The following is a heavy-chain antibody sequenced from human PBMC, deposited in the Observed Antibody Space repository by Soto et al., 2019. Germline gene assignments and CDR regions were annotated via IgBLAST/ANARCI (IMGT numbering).Heavy chain of an antibody. V-gene: IGHV1-18*01. J-gene: IGHJ4*02. CDR1: GYKFTSDG. Sequence: QVQLVQSGAEVKKSGASVKVSCKASGYKFTSDGFSWVRQAPGQGLEWMGWISAYNGNTNYAQKFQGRVIMSTDTSTTTAFMELRSLRSDDTAVYYWALDYADTTGYVVHWGQGTRVSFSS. D-gene: IGHD3-9*01. CDR3: ALDYADTTGYVVH. CDR2: ISAYNGNT.